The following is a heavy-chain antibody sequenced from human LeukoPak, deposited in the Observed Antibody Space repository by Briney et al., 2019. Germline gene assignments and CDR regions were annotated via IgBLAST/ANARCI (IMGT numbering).Heavy chain of an antibody. D-gene: IGHD6-13*01. Sequence: PGGSLRLSCAASGFPFSSYSMTWVRQAPGKGLEWVANIKPDGTTKFYVDSVKGRFTISRDNSKNTLYLQMNSLRAEDTAVYFCAKSHSSSWYRPPFDYWGQGTLVTVSS. CDR3: AKSHSSSWYRPPFDY. CDR2: IKPDGTTK. V-gene: IGHV3-7*03. J-gene: IGHJ4*02. CDR1: GFPFSSYS.